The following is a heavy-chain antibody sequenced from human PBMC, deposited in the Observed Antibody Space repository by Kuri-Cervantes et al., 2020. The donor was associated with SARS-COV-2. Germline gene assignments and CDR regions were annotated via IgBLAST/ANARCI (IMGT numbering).Heavy chain of an antibody. V-gene: IGHV3-66*02. CDR2: IYAGGGT. D-gene: IGHD3-3*01. J-gene: IGHJ4*02. CDR3: ARGPGLRFLEWEDPFDY. CDR1: GFIVSSSY. Sequence: GGSLRLSCAASGFIVSSSYMSWVRQAPGKGLEWVSIIYAGGGTYYADSVKGQFTISRDISKNTVFLQMNRLRPEDTAVYYCARGPGLRFLEWEDPFDYWGQGTLVTVSS.